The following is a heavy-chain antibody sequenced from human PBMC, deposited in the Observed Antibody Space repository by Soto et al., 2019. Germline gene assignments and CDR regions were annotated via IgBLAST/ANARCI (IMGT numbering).Heavy chain of an antibody. D-gene: IGHD3-10*01. CDR1: SGSISSSNW. Sequence: SETLSLTCAVSSGSISSSNWWSWVRQPPGKGLEWIGEIYHSGSTNYNPSLKSRVTISVDKSKNQFSLKLSSVTAADTAVYYCARDEGFGEGSYYMDVWGKGTTVTVSS. CDR3: ARDEGFGEGSYYMDV. J-gene: IGHJ6*03. V-gene: IGHV4-4*02. CDR2: IYHSGST.